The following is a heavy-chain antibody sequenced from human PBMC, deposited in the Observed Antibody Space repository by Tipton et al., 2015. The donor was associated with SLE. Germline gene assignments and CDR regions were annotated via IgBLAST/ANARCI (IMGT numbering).Heavy chain of an antibody. V-gene: IGHV3-74*01. D-gene: IGHD3/OR15-3a*01. CDR3: ARAFRLGLDSFDI. Sequence: SLRLSCEASGLSFRNHNFNWVRQVPGKGLAWVSRIETDGRSTAYADSVKGRFTVSRDNAQDTLFLQMNSLRAEDSGVYYCARAFRLGLDSFDIWGQGTTVTVSA. CDR1: GLSFRNHN. J-gene: IGHJ3*02. CDR2: IETDGRST.